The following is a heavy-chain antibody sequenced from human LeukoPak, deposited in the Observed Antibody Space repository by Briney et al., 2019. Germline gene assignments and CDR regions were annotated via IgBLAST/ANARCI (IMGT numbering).Heavy chain of an antibody. CDR2: IYPGDSDT. CDR1: GYSFTSYW. V-gene: IGHV5-51*01. D-gene: IGHD2-21*02. CDR3: ASAYCGGDCYLNDAFDI. Sequence: GEPLKISCKGSGYSFTSYWIGWVRQMPGKGLEWMGIIYPGDSDTRYSPSFQGQVTISADKSISTAYLQWSSLKASDTAMYYCASAYCGGDCYLNDAFDIWGQGTMVTVSS. J-gene: IGHJ3*02.